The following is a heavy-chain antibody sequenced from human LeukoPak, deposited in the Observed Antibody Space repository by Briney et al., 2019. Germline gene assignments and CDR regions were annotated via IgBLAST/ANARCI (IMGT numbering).Heavy chain of an antibody. CDR3: ARVEYSYGSAGFDY. Sequence: SETLSLTCTVSGGSISSSNYYWGWIRQPPGKGLEWIGSIYYSGSTYYNPSLKSRVTISVDTSKNQFSLKLSSVTAADTAVYYCARVEYSYGSAGFDYWGQGTLVTVSS. D-gene: IGHD5-18*01. CDR2: IYYSGST. CDR1: GGSISSSNYY. J-gene: IGHJ4*02. V-gene: IGHV4-39*07.